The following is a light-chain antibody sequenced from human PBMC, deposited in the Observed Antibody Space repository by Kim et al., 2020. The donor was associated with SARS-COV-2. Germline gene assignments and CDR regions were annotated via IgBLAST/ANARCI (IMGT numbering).Light chain of an antibody. J-gene: IGLJ2*01. V-gene: IGLV2-11*01. CDR3: CSYAGSYTLV. Sequence: GQSVTISSPVTCSDVCGYNFGSGYQQHPGKAPKLMIYDVNKRPSGVPERFSGSKSGNTASLTISGLQAEDEADYYCCSYAGSYTLVFCGGTKLTVL. CDR2: DVN. CDR1: CSDVCGYNF.